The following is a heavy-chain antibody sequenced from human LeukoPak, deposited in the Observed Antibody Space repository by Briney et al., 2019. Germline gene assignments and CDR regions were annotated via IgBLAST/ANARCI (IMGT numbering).Heavy chain of an antibody. CDR2: IRSKANSYAT. D-gene: IGHD5-12*01. CDR1: GFTFSGSA. J-gene: IGHJ4*02. CDR3: ASVTLSAYDGDY. V-gene: IGHV3-73*01. Sequence: GGSLRLSCAASGFTFSGSAMHWVRQASGKGLEWVGRIRSKANSYATAYVASVKGRFTISRDDSKNTAYLQMSSLKTEDTAVYYCASVTLSAYDGDYRGQGTLVTVSS.